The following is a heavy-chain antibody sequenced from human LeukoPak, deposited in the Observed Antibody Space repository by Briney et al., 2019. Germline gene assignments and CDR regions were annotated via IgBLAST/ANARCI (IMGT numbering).Heavy chain of an antibody. V-gene: IGHV4-34*01. CDR2: INHSGST. CDR3: ARDKGTMIVVDDAFDI. J-gene: IGHJ3*02. Sequence: SETLSLTCAVYGGSFSGYYWSWIRQPPGKGLEWIGEINHSGSTNYNPSLKSRVTISVDTSKNQFSLKLSSVTVADTAVYYCARDKGTMIVVDDAFDIWGQGTTVTVSS. CDR1: GGSFSGYY. D-gene: IGHD3-22*01.